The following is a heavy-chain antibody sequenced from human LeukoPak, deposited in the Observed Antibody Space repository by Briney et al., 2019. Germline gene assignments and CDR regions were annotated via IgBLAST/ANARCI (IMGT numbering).Heavy chain of an antibody. D-gene: IGHD5-18*01. CDR3: ARVTWIQHYYFDY. Sequence: ASVKVSCKASGYTFTSYDINWVRQAAGQGLEWMGWMNPNSGNTGYVQEFQGRVTMTRDTSISTAYMELNSLRSEDTAVYFCARVTWIQHYYFDYWGQGTLVTVSS. V-gene: IGHV1-8*01. CDR1: GYTFTSYD. J-gene: IGHJ4*02. CDR2: MNPNSGNT.